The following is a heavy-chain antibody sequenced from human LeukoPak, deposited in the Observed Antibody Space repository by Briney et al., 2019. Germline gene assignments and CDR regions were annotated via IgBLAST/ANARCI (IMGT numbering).Heavy chain of an antibody. J-gene: IGHJ1*01. D-gene: IGHD3-22*01. Sequence: GGSLRLSCAASGFTFSIYTMNWVRQAPGKGLEWVSSIDSSISYIYYADSVKGRFTISRDNSKNTLYLQMNSLRAEDTAVYYCARQDRYRYYYDSSGHISHWGQGTLVTVSS. CDR3: ARQDRYRYYYDSSGHISH. CDR2: IDSSISYI. CDR1: GFTFSIYT. V-gene: IGHV3-21*04.